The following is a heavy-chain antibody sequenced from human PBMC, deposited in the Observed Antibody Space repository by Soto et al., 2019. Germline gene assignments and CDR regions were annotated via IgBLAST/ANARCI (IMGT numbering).Heavy chain of an antibody. CDR3: VRGPWLVGDVTSFDY. CDR1: GFTFSTYG. D-gene: IGHD6-19*01. V-gene: IGHV3-33*01. J-gene: IGHJ4*02. CDR2: IWNHGRED. Sequence: QVHLVESGGGVVQPGRSLRLSCAASGFTFSTYGMHWVRQAPGKGLEWVPLIWNHGREDSYADSVKGRFTNSRDNSKNSLWLKMNGLRADDTAVYYCVRGPWLVGDVTSFDYWGQGSLVTLAS.